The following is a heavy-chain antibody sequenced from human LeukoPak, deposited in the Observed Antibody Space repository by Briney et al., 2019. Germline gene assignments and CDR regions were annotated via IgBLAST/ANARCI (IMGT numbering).Heavy chain of an antibody. Sequence: GGSLRLSCAASGFSFSTYGMTWVRQAPGKGLEWVSSISGGGVSTYYADSVKGRFTISRDNSKNTLSLQMNSLRAEDTAAYYCAKDGGDWGQGTLVTVSS. CDR2: ISGGGVST. CDR3: AKDGGD. J-gene: IGHJ4*02. CDR1: GFSFSTYG. D-gene: IGHD2-21*01. V-gene: IGHV3-23*01.